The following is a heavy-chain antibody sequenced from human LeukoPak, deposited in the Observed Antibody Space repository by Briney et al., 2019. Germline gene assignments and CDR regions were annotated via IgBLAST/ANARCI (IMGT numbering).Heavy chain of an antibody. V-gene: IGHV3-23*01. J-gene: IGHJ4*02. CDR2: ISGSGDST. CDR3: VEDVVVIVAAKPGI. CDR1: GFTFSSYA. D-gene: IGHD2-15*01. Sequence: GGSLRLSCAASGFTFSSYAMSWVRQAPGKGLEWVSAISGSGDSTYYADAVKGRLTISRDNSKNTLYLQMNSLRAEDTAVYYCVEDVVVIVAAKPGIWGQGTLVTVSS.